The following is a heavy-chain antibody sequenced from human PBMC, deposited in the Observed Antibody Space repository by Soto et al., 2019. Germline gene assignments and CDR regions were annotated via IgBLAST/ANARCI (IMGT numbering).Heavy chain of an antibody. CDR2: ISSSGSTT. Sequence: GGSLRLSCAGSGFTFRDYYMGWIRQAPGKGLEWGSYISSSGSTTYYAASVKGRFTISRDNAKNSLYLQMTSLRAEDTAIYYCVREKYSNYVNYFDPWGQGALVTVSS. J-gene: IGHJ5*02. CDR1: GFTFRDYY. CDR3: VREKYSNYVNYFDP. V-gene: IGHV3-11*01. D-gene: IGHD4-4*01.